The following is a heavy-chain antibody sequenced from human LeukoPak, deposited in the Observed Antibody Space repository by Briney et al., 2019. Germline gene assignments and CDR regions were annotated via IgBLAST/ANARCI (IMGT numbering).Heavy chain of an antibody. V-gene: IGHV3-30*18. CDR2: ISFDGGDH. Sequence: GGSLRLSCVGTGFTFSHHGMHWVRQAPDKGLEWVAAISFDGGDHYYADSVKGRFTLSRDNSKHRVFLHMNSVRAEDTAVLYCAKDYEDTAGAGLDSWGKGSLVTVSS. CDR3: AKDYEDTAGAGLDS. J-gene: IGHJ4*02. D-gene: IGHD2-15*01. CDR1: GFTFSHHG.